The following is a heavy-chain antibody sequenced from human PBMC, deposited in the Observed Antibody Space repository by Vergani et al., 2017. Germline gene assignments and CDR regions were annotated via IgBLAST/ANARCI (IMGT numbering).Heavy chain of an antibody. D-gene: IGHD3-16*01. V-gene: IGHV1-8*01. J-gene: IGHJ2*01. Sequence: QVQLVQSGAEVKKPGASVTVSCKASGYRFTSYDLNWVRQATGQGLEGMGWMSLNSDNTRYAQNYQGRGTMTRDTSISTAYMELSSLRSEDTGVYCTARGLTWGSDDWYFDLWGRGTLVTVSS. CDR3: ARGLTWGSDDWYFDL. CDR1: GYRFTSYD. CDR2: MSLNSDNT.